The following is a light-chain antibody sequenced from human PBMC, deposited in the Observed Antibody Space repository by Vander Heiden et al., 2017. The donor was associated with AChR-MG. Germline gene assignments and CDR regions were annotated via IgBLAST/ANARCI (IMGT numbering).Light chain of an antibody. V-gene: IGKV1-9*01. CDR3: QQLNSYPRT. CDR1: QDSSNW. CDR2: AAS. J-gene: IGKJ4*01. Sequence: IQLTHSPSSLSASVGDRVTITCRASQDSSNWLAWYQQKPGKAPKLLIYAASTLQSGVPSRFSGSGSGTDFTLTISSLQPEDFATYYCQQLNSYPRTFGGGTKVEIK.